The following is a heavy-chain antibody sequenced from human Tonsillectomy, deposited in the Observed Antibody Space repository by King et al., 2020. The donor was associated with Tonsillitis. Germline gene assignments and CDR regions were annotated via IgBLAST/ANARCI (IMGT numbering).Heavy chain of an antibody. Sequence: VPLQESGPGLVKPSETLSLTCTVSGGSISSYYWSWIRQPAGKGLEWIGRIYTSGSTNYNPSLKSRVTMSVDTSKNQFSLKLSSVTAADTAVYYCAREDDSSGYYYTSPFDPWGQGTLVTVSS. D-gene: IGHD3-22*01. J-gene: IGHJ5*02. CDR3: AREDDSSGYYYTSPFDP. V-gene: IGHV4-4*07. CDR2: IYTSGST. CDR1: GGSISSYY.